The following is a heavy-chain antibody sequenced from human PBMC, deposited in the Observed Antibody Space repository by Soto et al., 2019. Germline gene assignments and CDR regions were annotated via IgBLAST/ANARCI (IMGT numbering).Heavy chain of an antibody. CDR2: INPSGGST. Sequence: ASVKVSCKASGYIFTSYYMHWVRQAPGQGLEWMGIINPSGGSTSYTQKFQGRVTMTRDTSTSIVYMELSSLRSEDTAVYYCARGYCSGGTCYNSDYWGQGTLVTVSS. CDR3: ARGYCSGGTCYNSDY. J-gene: IGHJ4*02. CDR1: GYIFTSYY. V-gene: IGHV1-46*01. D-gene: IGHD2-15*01.